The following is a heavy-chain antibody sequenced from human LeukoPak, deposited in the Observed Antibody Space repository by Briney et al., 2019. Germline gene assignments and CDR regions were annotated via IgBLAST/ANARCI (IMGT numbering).Heavy chain of an antibody. CDR2: IYYSGST. CDR1: GGSISSYY. CDR3: ARGIAVAGTYYYYYGMDV. D-gene: IGHD6-19*01. J-gene: IGHJ6*02. V-gene: IGHV4-59*08. Sequence: SETLSLTCTVSGGSISSYYWSWLRQPPGKGLEWIGYIYYSGSTNYNPSLKSRVTISVDTSKNQLSLKLSSVTAADTAVCYCARGIAVAGTYYYYYGMDVWGQGTTVTVSS.